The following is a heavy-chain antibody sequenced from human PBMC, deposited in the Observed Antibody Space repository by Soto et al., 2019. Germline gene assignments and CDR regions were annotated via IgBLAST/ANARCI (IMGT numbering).Heavy chain of an antibody. Sequence: ETLSLTCTVSGGSVSSGSYYWSWIRQPPGKGLEWIGYIYYSGSTNYNPSLKSRVTISVDTSKNQFSLKLSSVTAADTAVSYRARDWGDDTRGYYYHPLRFWGQGTLVTVSS. D-gene: IGHD3-22*01. CDR2: IYYSGST. V-gene: IGHV4-61*01. CDR1: GGSVSSGSYY. CDR3: ARDWGDDTRGYYYHPLRF. J-gene: IGHJ4*02.